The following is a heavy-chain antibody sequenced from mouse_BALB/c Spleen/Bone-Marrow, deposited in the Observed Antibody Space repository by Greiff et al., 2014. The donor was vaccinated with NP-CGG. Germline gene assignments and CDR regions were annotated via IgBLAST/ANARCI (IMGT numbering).Heavy chain of an antibody. CDR2: IRSGGSYT. CDR3: ARQGDGYYDY. J-gene: IGHJ2*01. CDR1: GFTFSSYA. V-gene: IGHV5-9-3*01. D-gene: IGHD2-3*01. Sequence: EVQLQESGGNLVKPGGSLKLSCAASGFTFSSYAMSWVRQTPGKRLEWVATIRSGGSYTYYPDSVKGRFTISRDNAKSTLYLQMRSLRSEDTAMYYCARQGDGYYDYWGQGTTLTVSS.